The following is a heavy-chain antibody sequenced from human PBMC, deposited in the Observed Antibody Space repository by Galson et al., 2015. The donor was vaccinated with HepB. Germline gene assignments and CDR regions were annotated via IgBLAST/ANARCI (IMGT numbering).Heavy chain of an antibody. CDR3: ARDTAVKWFGASLES. J-gene: IGHJ4*02. Sequence: SLRLSCAASGFIFSSFAMHWVRQAPGKGLEWLAVISYDGTNTYHADSVKGRFSISRDNSKNTLYLQMNSLSPGDTALYYCARDTAVKWFGASLESWGQGTLVTVSS. CDR1: GFIFSSFA. D-gene: IGHD3-10*01. V-gene: IGHV3-30*04. CDR2: ISYDGTNT.